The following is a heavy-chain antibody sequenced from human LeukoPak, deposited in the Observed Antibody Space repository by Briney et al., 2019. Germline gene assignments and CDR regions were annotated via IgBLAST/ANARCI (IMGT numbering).Heavy chain of an antibody. D-gene: IGHD1-26*01. V-gene: IGHV3-21*01. CDR1: GFTFSSYS. CDR2: ISSSSSYI. Sequence: PGGSLRLSCAASGFTFSSYSMNCVRQAPGKGLEWLSSISSSSSYIYYADSVKGRFTISRDNAKNSLYLQMNSLRAEDTAVYYCARDLIVGATGAGYYWGQGTLVTVSS. CDR3: ARDLIVGATGAGYY. J-gene: IGHJ4*02.